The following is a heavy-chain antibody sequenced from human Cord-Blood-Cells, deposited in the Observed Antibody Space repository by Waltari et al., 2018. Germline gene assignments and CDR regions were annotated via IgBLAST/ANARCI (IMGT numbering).Heavy chain of an antibody. Sequence: QLQLQESGPGLVKPSETLSLTCTVSGGSISSSSYYWGWIRQPPGKGLEWIGSIYYSVSTYYDPSRKSVFTISVDTSKNQFSRKLSSVTAADTAVYYCARRGRDSGSYYFDYWGQGTLVTVSS. D-gene: IGHD1-26*01. J-gene: IGHJ4*02. CDR2: IYYSVST. CDR1: GGSISSSSYY. V-gene: IGHV4-39*07. CDR3: ARRGRDSGSYYFDY.